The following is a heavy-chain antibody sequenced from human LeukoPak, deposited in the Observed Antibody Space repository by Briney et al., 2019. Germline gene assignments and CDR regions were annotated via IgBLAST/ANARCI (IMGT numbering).Heavy chain of an antibody. D-gene: IGHD6-13*01. CDR2: VSGSGDNT. V-gene: IGHV3-23*01. Sequence: PSETLSLTCAVSGGSISSGGYSWSWVRQPPGKGLEWISAVSGSGDNTYYADSVKGRFTISRDNSKDTVYLEMKTLRAEDTAVYYCAKSQGSSWQIFDYWGQGTLVTVSS. J-gene: IGHJ4*02. CDR1: GGSISSGGYS. CDR3: AKSQGSSWQIFDY.